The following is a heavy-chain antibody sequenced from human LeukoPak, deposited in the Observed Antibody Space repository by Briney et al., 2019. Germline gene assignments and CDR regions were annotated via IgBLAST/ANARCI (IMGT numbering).Heavy chain of an antibody. J-gene: IGHJ4*02. V-gene: IGHV3-23*01. CDR1: GFTFSSYA. D-gene: IGHD6-19*01. CDR2: ISGSGGST. Sequence: QAGGSLRLSCAASGFTFSSYAMSWVRQAPGRGLEWVSAISGSGGSTYYADSVKGRFTISRDNAKNSLYLQMNSLRAEDTAFYYCARVNESSGWFEDYWGQGTLVTVSS. CDR3: ARVNESSGWFEDY.